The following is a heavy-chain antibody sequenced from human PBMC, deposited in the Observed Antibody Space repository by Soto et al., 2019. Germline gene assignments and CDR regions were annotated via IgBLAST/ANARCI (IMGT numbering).Heavy chain of an antibody. J-gene: IGHJ5*02. Sequence: PSETLSLTCAVSGASVRSYHWSWIRQAAGKGLEGIGRVQMSGTTNYNPSLKTRVTMSLDTSKNEVSLRMTSVTAADTAVYFCAKDRSTMRWFDPWGQGILVTVSS. CDR3: AKDRSTMRWFDP. CDR1: GASVRSYH. V-gene: IGHV4-4*07. CDR2: VQMSGTT. D-gene: IGHD1-1*01.